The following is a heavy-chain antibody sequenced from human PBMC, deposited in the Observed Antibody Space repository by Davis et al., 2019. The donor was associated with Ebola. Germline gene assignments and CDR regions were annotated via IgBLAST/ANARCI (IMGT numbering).Heavy chain of an antibody. CDR1: GFTFSSYA. CDR2: ISYDGSNK. V-gene: IGHV3-30-3*01. Sequence: GESLKISCAASGFTFSSYAMHWVRQAPGKGLEWVAVISYDGSNKYYADSVKGRFTISRDNSKNTLYLQMNSLRAEDTAVYYCAKDTYFDYWGQGTLVTVSS. CDR3: AKDTYFDY. J-gene: IGHJ4*02.